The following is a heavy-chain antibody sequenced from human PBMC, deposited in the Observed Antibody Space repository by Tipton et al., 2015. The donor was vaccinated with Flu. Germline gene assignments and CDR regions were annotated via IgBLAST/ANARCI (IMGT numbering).Heavy chain of an antibody. CDR3: ARGSGSGTYLIFDF. CDR2: MYTSGST. Sequence: TLSLTCTVSGGSMSSYYWAWIRQPAGKGLEWIGRMYTSGSTKYNPSLESRVTMSVDTSNNHFSLKPSSVTAADTAVYYCARGSGSGTYLIFDFWGQGTLATVSS. V-gene: IGHV4-4*07. D-gene: IGHD3-10*01. J-gene: IGHJ4*02. CDR1: GGSMSSYY.